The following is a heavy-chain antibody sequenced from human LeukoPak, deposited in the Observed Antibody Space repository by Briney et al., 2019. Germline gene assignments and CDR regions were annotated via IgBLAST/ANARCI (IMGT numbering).Heavy chain of an antibody. CDR1: GDSVSSNSAA. CDR2: TYFRSKWYN. Sequence: SQTLSLTCAISGDSVSSNSAAWNWIRQSPSRGLEWLGRTYFRSKWYNDYAVSVKSRITINPDTSKNQFSLQLHSVTPEDTAVYYCARLRGDYGDYTGPFDSWGQGTLVTVSS. CDR3: ARLRGDYGDYTGPFDS. V-gene: IGHV6-1*01. D-gene: IGHD4-17*01. J-gene: IGHJ4*02.